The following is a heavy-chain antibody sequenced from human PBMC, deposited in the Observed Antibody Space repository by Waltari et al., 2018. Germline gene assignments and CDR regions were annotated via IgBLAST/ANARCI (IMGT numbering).Heavy chain of an antibody. CDR2: IYHSGST. Sequence: KPSEPLSITCAVSGYSISSGFYWGWIRQPPGQGLEWIGSIYHSGSTYYNPSLKSRVTISVDTSKNQFSLKLSSVTAADTAVYYCARGIRFLEWLMVPHDAFDIWGQGTMVTVSS. J-gene: IGHJ3*02. CDR3: ARGIRFLEWLMVPHDAFDI. V-gene: IGHV4-38-2*01. D-gene: IGHD3-3*01. CDR1: GYSISSGFY.